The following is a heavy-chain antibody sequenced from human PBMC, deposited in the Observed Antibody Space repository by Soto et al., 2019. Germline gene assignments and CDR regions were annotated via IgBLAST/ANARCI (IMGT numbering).Heavy chain of an antibody. J-gene: IGHJ2*01. CDR3: ARDLGSGWPYWYFDL. CDR2: INPNSGGT. D-gene: IGHD6-19*01. V-gene: IGHV1-2*04. CDR1: GYTFTGSY. Sequence: QVQLVQSGAEVKKPGASVKVSCKASGYTFTGSYMHWVRQAPGQGLEWMGWINPNSGGTNYAQKFQGWVTMTRDTSISTAYMELSRLRSDDTAVYYCARDLGSGWPYWYFDLWGRGTLVTVSS.